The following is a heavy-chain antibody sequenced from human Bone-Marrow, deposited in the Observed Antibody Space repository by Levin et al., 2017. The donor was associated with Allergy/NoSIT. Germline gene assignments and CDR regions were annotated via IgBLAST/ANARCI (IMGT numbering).Heavy chain of an antibody. Sequence: SVKVSCKASGATFSTNVISWVRQAPGQGLEWMGGIIPIFDKANYAQKFRGRLTITAHDSTSTAYMELSSLRSEDTAVYFCAREGRAGNFDHWGQGTLVTVSS. CDR1: GATFSTNV. D-gene: IGHD1-1*01. CDR2: IIPIFDKA. J-gene: IGHJ4*02. V-gene: IGHV1-69*13. CDR3: AREGRAGNFDH.